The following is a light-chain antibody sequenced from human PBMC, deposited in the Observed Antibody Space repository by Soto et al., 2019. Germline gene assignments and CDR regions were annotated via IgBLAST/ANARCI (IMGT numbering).Light chain of an antibody. CDR2: GAS. V-gene: IGKV3-20*01. CDR3: QQYGSSGT. J-gene: IGKJ1*01. Sequence: DIVMTQSPATLSVSPGERATLSCRTSQSVSNSYLAWYQQQPGQAPRLLIYGASNRATGIPDRFSGSGSGTDFTLTISRLEPEDFAVYYCQQYGSSGTFGQGTKVDIK. CDR1: QSVSNSY.